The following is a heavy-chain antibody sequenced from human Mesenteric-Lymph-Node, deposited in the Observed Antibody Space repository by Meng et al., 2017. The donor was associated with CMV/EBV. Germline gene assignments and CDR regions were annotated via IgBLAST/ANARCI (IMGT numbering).Heavy chain of an antibody. D-gene: IGHD1-26*01. V-gene: IGHV4-31*02. Sequence: SLCSGGSSWSWIRQHPGKGLEWIGYIYYSASTYYNPSLKSRVTISVDTSKNQFSLKLSSVTAADTAVYYCARVTGDYESGSYHLFDYWGQGTLVTVSS. CDR2: IYYSAST. CDR1: SLCSGGSS. CDR3: ARVTGDYESGSYHLFDY. J-gene: IGHJ4*02.